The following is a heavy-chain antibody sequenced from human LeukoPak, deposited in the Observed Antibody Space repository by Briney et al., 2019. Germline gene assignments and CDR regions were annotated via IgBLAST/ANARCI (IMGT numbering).Heavy chain of an antibody. CDR2: IRYDGSNK. J-gene: IGHJ1*01. CDR3: AKESPEGFGIAVAGRGDFQH. CDR1: GFTFSSYA. Sequence: GGSLRLSCAASGFTFSSYAMSWVRQAPGKGLEWVAFIRYDGSNKYYADSVKGRFTISRDNSKNTLYLQMNSLRAEDTAVYYCAKESPEGFGIAVAGRGDFQHWGQGTLVTVSS. D-gene: IGHD6-19*01. V-gene: IGHV3-30*02.